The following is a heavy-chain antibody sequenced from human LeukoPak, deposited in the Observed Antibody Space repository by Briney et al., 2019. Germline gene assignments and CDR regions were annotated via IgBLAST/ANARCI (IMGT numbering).Heavy chain of an antibody. Sequence: PSETLSLTCTASGGSISGYYWSWIRQPPGKGLEWIGYIYYSGSPYYNPSLKSRVTISVDTSKNQFSLNLTSVTAADTAVYYCARAYSSSWYGMDVWGQGTTVTVSS. CDR2: IYYSGSP. CDR3: ARAYSSSWYGMDV. CDR1: GGSISGYY. D-gene: IGHD6-13*01. J-gene: IGHJ6*02. V-gene: IGHV4-59*01.